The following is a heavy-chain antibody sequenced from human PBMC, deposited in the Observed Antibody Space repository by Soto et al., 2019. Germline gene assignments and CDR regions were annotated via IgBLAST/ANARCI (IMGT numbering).Heavy chain of an antibody. CDR1: GDSISSYY. CDR2: LYYGRSA. V-gene: IGHV4-59*01. D-gene: IGHD3-22*01. CDR3: ALRSMAVVPEY. J-gene: IGHJ4*02. Sequence: QVQLQESGPGLVKPSETLSLTCAVSGDSISSYYCMWIRQPPGKGLESIGYLYYGRSANYNPSLKIRVTLSVDTSTNQSSLTLSSMTAADTAVYYCALRSMAVVPEYWGQGTLVTVSS.